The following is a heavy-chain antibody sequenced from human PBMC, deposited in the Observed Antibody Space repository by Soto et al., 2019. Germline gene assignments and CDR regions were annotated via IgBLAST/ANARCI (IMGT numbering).Heavy chain of an antibody. Sequence: SETLSLTSTVSGGSVSIGGYFLSWIRQPPGKGLEWIGFIYYSGSTNYNPSLKSRVTISIDTSKNQFALNVSSVTAADTAVYYCARVGCSGASCYSIDYYYYAMDVWGQGTSVTVSS. V-gene: IGHV4-61*08. CDR1: GGSVSIGGYF. CDR2: IYYSGST. J-gene: IGHJ6*02. CDR3: ARVGCSGASCYSIDYYYYAMDV. D-gene: IGHD2-15*01.